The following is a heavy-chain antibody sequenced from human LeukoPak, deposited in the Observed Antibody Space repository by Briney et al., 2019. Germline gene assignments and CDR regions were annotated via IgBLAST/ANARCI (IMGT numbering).Heavy chain of an antibody. V-gene: IGHV3-23*01. D-gene: IGHD3-10*01. CDR3: AKGHYYGSGSLDY. Sequence: HPGGSLRLSCAASGFTFSSYGMSWVRQAPGKGLEWVSGIGGRDGSTYYADSVKGRFTISRDNSKNTLYVQMNSLRAEGTAVYYCAKGHYYGSGSLDYWGQGTLVTVSS. CDR2: IGGRDGST. J-gene: IGHJ4*02. CDR1: GFTFSSYG.